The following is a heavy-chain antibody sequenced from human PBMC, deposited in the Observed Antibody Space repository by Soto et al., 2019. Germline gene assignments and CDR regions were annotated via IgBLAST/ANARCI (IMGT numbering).Heavy chain of an antibody. J-gene: IGHJ4*02. CDR1: GFTFNENG. V-gene: IGHV3-33*01. CDR3: ARGFLTHYFHY. Sequence: GGSLRLSCAASGFTFNENGMHWVRQAPGKGLEWVALIWYDGSNKYYADSVKGRFTIPRDNSKDTLYLQMNSLRAEDTAVYYCARGFLTHYFHYWGQGTLVTVSS. CDR2: IWYDGSNK. D-gene: IGHD3-9*01.